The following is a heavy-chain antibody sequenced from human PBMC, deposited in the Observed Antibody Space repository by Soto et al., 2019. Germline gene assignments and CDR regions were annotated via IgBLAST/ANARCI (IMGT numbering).Heavy chain of an antibody. V-gene: IGHV4-59*01. CDR1: GGSISSYY. Sequence: QVQLQESGPGLVKPSETLSLTCTVSGGSISSYYWSWIRQPPGKGLEWIGYIYYSGSTNYNPSLKSRVTISVDTSKNQFSLKLSSVTAADTAVYYCARGPLLPMVYYYYYGMDVWGQGTTVTVSS. CDR2: IYYSGST. CDR3: ARGPLLPMVYYYYYGMDV. J-gene: IGHJ6*02. D-gene: IGHD2-15*01.